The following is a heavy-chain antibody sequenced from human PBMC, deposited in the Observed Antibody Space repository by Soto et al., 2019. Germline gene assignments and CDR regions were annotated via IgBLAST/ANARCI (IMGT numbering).Heavy chain of an antibody. D-gene: IGHD4-4*01. CDR2: IRNKVNSYTT. V-gene: IGHV3-72*01. CDR3: ARVGPSNYDSFGC. J-gene: IGHJ4*01. Sequence: GGSLRLSCAASGFTFSDHYMDWVRQAPGKGLEWVGRIRNKVNSYTTEYAASVKGRFTISRDDSKNSLHLQMNSQKTEDTAVYYCARVGPSNYDSFGCWGHGTSVTVSS. CDR1: GFTFSDHY.